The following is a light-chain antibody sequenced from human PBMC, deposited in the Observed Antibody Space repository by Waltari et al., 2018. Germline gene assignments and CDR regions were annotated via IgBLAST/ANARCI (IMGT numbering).Light chain of an antibody. J-gene: IGKJ2*01. V-gene: IGKV3-20*01. CDR1: QSVSNNY. Sequence: IVLTQSPGTLSLSPGERATLSCRASQSVSNNYLAWYQQKPDQAPRLLIYGASSRATGIPDRFSGSGSGTDFTLTISRLEPEDFAVYYCQHYGSSPYTFGQGTKLEIK. CDR2: GAS. CDR3: QHYGSSPYT.